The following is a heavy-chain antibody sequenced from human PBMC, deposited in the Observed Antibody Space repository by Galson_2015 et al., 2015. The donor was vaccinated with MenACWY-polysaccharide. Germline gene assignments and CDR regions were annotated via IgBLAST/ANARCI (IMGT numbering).Heavy chain of an antibody. J-gene: IGHJ3*02. CDR3: VRKGENAVAGTLDI. CDR1: GFTFSSYW. Sequence: SLRLSCAASGFTFSSYWMNWVRQAPGKGLVWVSRINSDGSTSYADSVKGRFTMSRDNAKNTVYLQMNSLRAEDTAVYYCVRKGENAVAGTLDIWGQGTMVTVSS. D-gene: IGHD6-19*01. CDR2: INSDGST. V-gene: IGHV3-74*01.